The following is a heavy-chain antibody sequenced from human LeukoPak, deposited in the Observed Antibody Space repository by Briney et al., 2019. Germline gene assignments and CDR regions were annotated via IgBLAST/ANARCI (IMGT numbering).Heavy chain of an antibody. D-gene: IGHD2-2*01. Sequence: GGSLRLSCAVSGFTFSSYAMSWVRQAPGKGLEWVGRINSNTDGGTTDYAAPVKGRFTISRDDSENTLYLQMNSLKTEDTALYYCTTGYQLLTLYWGQGTLVTVSS. CDR2: INSNTDGGTT. CDR3: TTGYQLLTLY. CDR1: GFTFSSYA. V-gene: IGHV3-15*01. J-gene: IGHJ4*02.